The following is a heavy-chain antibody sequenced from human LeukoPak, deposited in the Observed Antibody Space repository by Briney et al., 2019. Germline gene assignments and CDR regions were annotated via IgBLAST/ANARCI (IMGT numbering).Heavy chain of an antibody. J-gene: IGHJ6*03. D-gene: IGHD3-22*01. CDR1: GGSISSGGYY. V-gene: IGHV4-30-2*01. Sequence: KPSETLSLTCTVSGGSISSGGYYWSWIRQPPGKGLEWIGYIYHSGSTYYNPSLKSRVTISVDRSKNQFSLKLSSVTAADTAVYYCARSLQRDFTMIVVVTAPVYYMDVWGKGTTVTVSS. CDR2: IYHSGST. CDR3: ARSLQRDFTMIVVVTAPVYYMDV.